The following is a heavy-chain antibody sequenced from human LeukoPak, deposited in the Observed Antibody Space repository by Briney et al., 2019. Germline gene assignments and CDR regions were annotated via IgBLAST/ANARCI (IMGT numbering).Heavy chain of an antibody. Sequence: GGSLRLSCAASGFTFSTYSMNWVRQAPGKGLEWVSYISGSSSNTFYADSVKGRFTISRDNAKNSLYLQMNSLRAEDTAVYYCARGTAMADYWGQGTLVTVSS. CDR2: ISGSSSNT. J-gene: IGHJ4*02. CDR3: ARGTAMADY. V-gene: IGHV3-48*01. D-gene: IGHD5-18*01. CDR1: GFTFSTYS.